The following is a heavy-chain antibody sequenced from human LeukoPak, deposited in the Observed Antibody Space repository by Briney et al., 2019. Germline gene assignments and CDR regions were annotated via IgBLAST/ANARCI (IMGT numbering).Heavy chain of an antibody. J-gene: IGHJ4*02. Sequence: GGSLRLSCAASGFTFSNYWIHWVRQAPGTGLVWVSRINSDGTSTSYADSVKGRFTISRDNAQNTLYLQMNSLRADDTAVYYCARVPGATGRRYFDYWGQGTLVTVSS. CDR2: INSDGTST. V-gene: IGHV3-74*01. CDR3: ARVPGATGRRYFDY. CDR1: GFTFSNYW. D-gene: IGHD1-26*01.